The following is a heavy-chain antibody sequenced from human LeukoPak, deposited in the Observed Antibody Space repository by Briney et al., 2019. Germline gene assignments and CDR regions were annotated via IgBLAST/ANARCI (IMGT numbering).Heavy chain of an antibody. CDR2: INAGNGNT. D-gene: IGHD3-10*01. CDR1: GYTFTSYA. J-gene: IGHJ4*02. CDR3: ARDSPLYGSGSYRVYYFDY. Sequence: ASVKVSCKASGYTFTSYAMHWVRQAPGQRLEWMGWINAGNGNTKYSQKFQGRVTITRDTSASTAYMELSSLRSEDTAVYYCARDSPLYGSGSYRVYYFDYWGQGTLVTVSS. V-gene: IGHV1-3*01.